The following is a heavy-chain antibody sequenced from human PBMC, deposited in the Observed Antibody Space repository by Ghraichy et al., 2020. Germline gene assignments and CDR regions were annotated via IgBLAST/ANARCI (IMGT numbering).Heavy chain of an antibody. CDR1: GFTFSSYA. D-gene: IGHD1-26*01. J-gene: IGHJ4*02. Sequence: GESLNISCSASGFTFSSYAMHWVRQAPGKGLEYVSAISSNGGSTYYADSVKGRFTISRDNSKNTLYLQMSSLRAEDTAVYYCVNAQRGSYRFDYWGQGTLVTVSS. CDR2: ISSNGGST. V-gene: IGHV3-64D*06. CDR3: VNAQRGSYRFDY.